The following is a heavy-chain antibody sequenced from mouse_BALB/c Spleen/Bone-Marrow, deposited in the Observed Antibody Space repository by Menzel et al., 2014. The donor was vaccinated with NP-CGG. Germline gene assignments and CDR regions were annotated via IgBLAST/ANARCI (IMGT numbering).Heavy chain of an antibody. CDR3: ARDYYGSSDY. J-gene: IGHJ2*01. V-gene: IGHV5-6-3*01. Sequence: EVKLMESGGGLVQPGGSLKLSCAASGFTFSSYGMSWVRQTPDKRLELVATINSNGGSTYYPDSVKGRFTISRDNAKNTLYLQMSSLESEDTAMYYCARDYYGSSDYWGQGTTLTVSS. CDR2: INSNGGST. D-gene: IGHD1-1*01. CDR1: GFTFSSYG.